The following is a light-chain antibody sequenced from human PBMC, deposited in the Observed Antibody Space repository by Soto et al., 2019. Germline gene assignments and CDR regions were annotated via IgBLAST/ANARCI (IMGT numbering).Light chain of an antibody. CDR2: GAS. CDR1: QSVSSN. V-gene: IGKV3-15*01. Sequence: EIVMTQSPATLSVSPGERATLSCRASQSVSSNLAWYQQKPGQAPRLLIYGASTRATGIPATFSGSGSGTEFTLTISSLQSEDFSVYYCQQYNNGPKTFGQGTKVDIK. J-gene: IGKJ1*01. CDR3: QQYNNGPKT.